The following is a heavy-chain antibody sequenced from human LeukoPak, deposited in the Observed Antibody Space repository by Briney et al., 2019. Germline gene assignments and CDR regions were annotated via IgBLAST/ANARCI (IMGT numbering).Heavy chain of an antibody. J-gene: IGHJ3*02. Sequence: ASVKVSCKASGYTFTSYGISWVRQAPGQGLEWMGWISAYNGNTNYAQKLQGRVTMTTDTSTNTAYMELRSLRSDDAAVYYCARAYYDILTGYPQDAFDIWGQGTMVTVSS. CDR1: GYTFTSYG. D-gene: IGHD3-9*01. CDR3: ARAYYDILTGYPQDAFDI. V-gene: IGHV1-18*01. CDR2: ISAYNGNT.